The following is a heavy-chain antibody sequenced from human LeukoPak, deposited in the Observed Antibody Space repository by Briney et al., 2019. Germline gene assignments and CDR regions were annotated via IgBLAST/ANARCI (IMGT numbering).Heavy chain of an antibody. V-gene: IGHV3-9*01. CDR1: GFTFDKYA. J-gene: IGHJ3*02. CDR3: GRVMESGWHFDAFDI. D-gene: IGHD6-19*01. Sequence: GGSLRLSCAASGFTFDKYAMHWVRQAPGKGLEWVSGVNWNNVSIGYGDFVKGRFTISRDNAKNSLYLQMNSLRAEDTAFYYCGRVMESGWHFDAFDIWGQGTMVTVSS. CDR2: VNWNNVSI.